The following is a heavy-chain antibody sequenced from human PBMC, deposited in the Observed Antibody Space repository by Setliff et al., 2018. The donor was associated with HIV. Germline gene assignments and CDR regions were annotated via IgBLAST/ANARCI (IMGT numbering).Heavy chain of an antibody. CDR3: ARTRALNSSNWNPFGY. D-gene: IGHD1-1*01. Sequence: SETLSLTCAVYGGSFNDFYWTWIRQPPGKGLQWIGDVNHAGSTTYNPSLKSRVTISIDTSKNQFSLKLTSVTVADSALYFCARTRALNSSNWNPFGYWGQGTLVTVSS. CDR1: GGSFNDFY. V-gene: IGHV4-34*01. CDR2: VNHAGST. J-gene: IGHJ4*02.